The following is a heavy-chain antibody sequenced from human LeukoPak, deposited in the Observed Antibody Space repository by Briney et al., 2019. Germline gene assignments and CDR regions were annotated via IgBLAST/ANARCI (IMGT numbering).Heavy chain of an antibody. CDR3: ARVKTYDSSGYKDY. V-gene: IGHV3-20*04. Sequence: GGSLRLSCAASGFTFDDYGISWVRQAPGKGLEWVSGINWNGGSTGYADSVKGRFTISRDNAKNSLYLQMNSLRAEDTALYYCARVKTYDSSGYKDYWGQGTLVTVSS. CDR2: INWNGGST. CDR1: GFTFDDYG. J-gene: IGHJ4*02. D-gene: IGHD3-22*01.